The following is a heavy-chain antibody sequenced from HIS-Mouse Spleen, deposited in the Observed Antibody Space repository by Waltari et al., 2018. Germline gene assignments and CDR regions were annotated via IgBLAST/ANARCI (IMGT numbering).Heavy chain of an antibody. CDR2: INPSSGGT. D-gene: IGHD1-26*01. J-gene: IGHJ6*02. V-gene: IGHV1-2*02. CDR3: ARVGYSGSYYYGMDV. Sequence: QVQLVQSGAEVKKPGASVKVSCKASGYTFTGYYMHWVRQAPGKGLEWMGWINPSSGGTNHAQKFQGRVTMTRDTSISTAYMELSRLRSDDTAVYYCARVGYSGSYYYGMDVWGQGTTVTVSS. CDR1: GYTFTGYY.